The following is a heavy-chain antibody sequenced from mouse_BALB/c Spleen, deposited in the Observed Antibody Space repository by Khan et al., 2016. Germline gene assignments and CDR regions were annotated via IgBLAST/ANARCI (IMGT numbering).Heavy chain of an antibody. CDR1: GFNIKDTY. D-gene: IGHD2-2*01. V-gene: IGHV14-3*02. CDR3: ARYYYGYDVEGYYYAMDY. J-gene: IGHJ4*01. Sequence: VQLQQSGAELVKPGASVKLSCTASGFNIKDTYMHWVKQRPEQGLEWIGRIDPANGNTKYDPKFQGKATITADTSSNTAYLQLSSLTSEDTAVYYCARYYYGYDVEGYYYAMDYWGQGTSVTVSS. CDR2: IDPANGNT.